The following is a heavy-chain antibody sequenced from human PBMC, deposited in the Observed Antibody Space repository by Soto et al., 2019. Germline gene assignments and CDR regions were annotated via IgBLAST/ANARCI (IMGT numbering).Heavy chain of an antibody. D-gene: IGHD1-1*01. Sequence: GGSLRLSCAASGFTFSSYWMHWVRQAPGKGLVWVSRINSDGSSTSYADSVKGRFTISRDNAKNTLYLQMNSLRAEDTAVYYCARDAPLTGWNDPFDYWGQGTLVTVSS. J-gene: IGHJ4*02. V-gene: IGHV3-74*01. CDR2: INSDGSST. CDR3: ARDAPLTGWNDPFDY. CDR1: GFTFSSYW.